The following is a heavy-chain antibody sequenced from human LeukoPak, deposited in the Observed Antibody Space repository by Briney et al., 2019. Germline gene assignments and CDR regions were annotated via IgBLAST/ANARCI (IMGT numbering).Heavy chain of an antibody. CDR2: IYYSGST. CDR1: GGSNSLYY. V-gene: IGHV4-59*01. D-gene: IGHD1-26*01. CDR3: ARAYSGTYHVFDY. J-gene: IGHJ4*02. Sequence: SETLSLTCTVSGGSNSLYYWSWIRQPPGKGLEWIGYIYYSGSTNYNPSLKSRVTISVDTSKNQFSLKLSSVTAADTAVYYCARAYSGTYHVFDYWGQGALVTVSS.